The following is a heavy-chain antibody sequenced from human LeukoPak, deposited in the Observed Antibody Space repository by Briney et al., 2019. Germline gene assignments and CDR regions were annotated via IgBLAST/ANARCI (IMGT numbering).Heavy chain of an antibody. J-gene: IGHJ4*02. Sequence: GGSLRLSCAASGFTLDDYGMSWVRQAPGKGLEWVSGINWNGGSTGYADSVKGRFTISRDNAKNSLYLQMNSLRSDDTAVYYCAREFGGYDFWSGYYIVLDYWGQGTLVTVSS. CDR1: GFTLDDYG. D-gene: IGHD3-3*01. CDR2: INWNGGST. CDR3: AREFGGYDFWSGYYIVLDY. V-gene: IGHV3-20*04.